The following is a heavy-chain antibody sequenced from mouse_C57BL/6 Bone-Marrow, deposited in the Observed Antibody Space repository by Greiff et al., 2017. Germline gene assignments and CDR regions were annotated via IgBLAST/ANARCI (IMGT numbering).Heavy chain of an antibody. J-gene: IGHJ1*03. CDR2: ISYSGST. D-gene: IGHD2-2*01. V-gene: IGHV3-8*01. CDR1: GYSITSDY. Sequence: EVKVVESGPGLAKPSQTLSITCSVTGYSITSDYWNWIRKFPGNKLEYMGYISYSGSTYYNPSLKSRISITRDTSKNQYYLQLNSVTTEDTATYYCARFSMVTTLYWYFGVWGTGTTVTVSS. CDR3: ARFSMVTTLYWYFGV.